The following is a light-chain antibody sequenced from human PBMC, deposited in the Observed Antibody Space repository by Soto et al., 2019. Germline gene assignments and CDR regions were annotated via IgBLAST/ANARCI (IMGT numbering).Light chain of an antibody. CDR3: ISYTSTSTPYV. Sequence: SALTQPASVSGSPGQSITISCTGTSSDVGGFRYVSWYQQHPGKAPKLIIYEVNNRPSGVSSRFSGSKSGNTASLTISGLQAEDESHYYCISYTSTSTPYVFGTGTKLTVL. CDR1: SSDVGGFRY. CDR2: EVN. V-gene: IGLV2-14*01. J-gene: IGLJ1*01.